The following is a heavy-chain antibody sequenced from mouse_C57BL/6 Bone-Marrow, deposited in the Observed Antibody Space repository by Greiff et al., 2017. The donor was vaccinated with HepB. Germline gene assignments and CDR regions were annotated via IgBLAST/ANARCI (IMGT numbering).Heavy chain of an antibody. CDR3: ARSEGLWVRRGHYYFDY. V-gene: IGHV14-2*01. CDR1: GFNIKDYY. D-gene: IGHD2-14*01. Sequence: VHVKQSGAELVKPGASVKLSCTASGFNIKDYYMHWVKQRTEQGLEWIGRIDPEDGETKYATKFQGKATITADTSSNTAYLQLSSLTSEDTAVYYGARSEGLWVRRGHYYFDYWGQGTTLTVSS. J-gene: IGHJ2*01. CDR2: IDPEDGET.